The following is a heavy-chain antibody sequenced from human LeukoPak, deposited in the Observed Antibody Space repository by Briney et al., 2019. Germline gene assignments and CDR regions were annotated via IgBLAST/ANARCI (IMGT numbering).Heavy chain of an antibody. CDR2: ISGSGGST. D-gene: IGHD6-19*01. CDR3: AKEGSSGWYEGGYYLDY. CDR1: GFTFSSYA. J-gene: IGHJ4*02. Sequence: PGGSLRLSCAASGFTFSSYAMSWVRQAPGKGLEWVSAISGSGGSTYYADSVKGRFTISRDNSKNTLYLQMNSLRAEDTAVYYCAKEGSSGWYEGGYYLDYWGQGTLVTVSS. V-gene: IGHV3-23*01.